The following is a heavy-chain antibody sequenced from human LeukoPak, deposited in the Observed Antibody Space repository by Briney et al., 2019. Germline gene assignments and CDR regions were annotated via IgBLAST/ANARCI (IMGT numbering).Heavy chain of an antibody. CDR2: ISAYNGNT. V-gene: IGHV1-18*01. CDR1: GYTFTSYG. CDR3: ASTYGSGSYSLGY. Sequence: ASVKVSCKASGYTFTSYGISWVRQAPGQGLEWMGWISAYNGNTNYAQKFQGRVTMTRDTSISTAYMELSRLRSDDTAVYYCASTYGSGSYSLGYWGQGTLVTVSS. J-gene: IGHJ4*02. D-gene: IGHD3-10*01.